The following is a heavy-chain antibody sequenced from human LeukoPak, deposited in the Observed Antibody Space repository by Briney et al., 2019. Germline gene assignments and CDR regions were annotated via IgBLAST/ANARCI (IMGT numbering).Heavy chain of an antibody. Sequence: GGSLRLSCAASGFTFSSYGMHWVRQAPGKGLEWVAVISYDGSNKYYADSVKGRFTISRDNSKNTLYLQMNSLRAEDTAVYYCAKEVKNREHYDFWSGYYTGYYSDYWGQGTLVTVSS. D-gene: IGHD3-3*01. J-gene: IGHJ4*02. CDR2: ISYDGSNK. CDR1: GFTFSSYG. V-gene: IGHV3-30*18. CDR3: AKEVKNREHYDFWSGYYTGYYSDY.